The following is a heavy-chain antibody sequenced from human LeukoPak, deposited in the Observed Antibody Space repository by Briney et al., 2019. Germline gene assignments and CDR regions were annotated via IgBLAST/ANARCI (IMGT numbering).Heavy chain of an antibody. Sequence: PGGSLRLSCAASGFTFSSYEMNWVRQAPGKGLEWVSYISSSGSTIYYADSVKGRFTISRNNSKNTLYLQMNSLRAEDTAVYYCARGMGYCSSTSCPNWFDPWGQGTLVTVSS. J-gene: IGHJ5*02. V-gene: IGHV3-48*03. CDR2: ISSSGSTI. D-gene: IGHD2-2*01. CDR3: ARGMGYCSSTSCPNWFDP. CDR1: GFTFSSYE.